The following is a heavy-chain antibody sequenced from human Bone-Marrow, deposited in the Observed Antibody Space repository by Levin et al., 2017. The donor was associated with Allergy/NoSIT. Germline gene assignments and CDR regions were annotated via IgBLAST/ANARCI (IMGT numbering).Heavy chain of an antibody. CDR3: AKGADSGDYPLFDS. J-gene: IGHJ4*02. CDR1: GFTFSTYA. D-gene: IGHD4-17*01. Sequence: SCAASGFTFSTYAMTWVRQAPGKGLEWVSALSSSGDTTYYADSVKGRFTISRDNSKNTLYVQMSSLRAEDTAVYYCAKGADSGDYPLFDSWGQGTLVTVSS. CDR2: LSSSGDTT. V-gene: IGHV3-23*01.